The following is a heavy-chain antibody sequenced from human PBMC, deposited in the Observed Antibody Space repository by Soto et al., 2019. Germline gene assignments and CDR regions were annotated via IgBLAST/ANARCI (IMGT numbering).Heavy chain of an antibody. CDR1: GFTFSNYA. V-gene: IGHV3-23*01. CDR2: ITGSSGRT. Sequence: GSLRLSCAASGFTFSNYAMNWVRQAPGKGLEWVSGITGSSGRTFYADSVKGRFTISRDNSKTTVFLQMNNVRADDTAVYYCAKEYTSISRGSFDYWGQGALVTVSS. J-gene: IGHJ4*02. D-gene: IGHD6-19*01. CDR3: AKEYTSISRGSFDY.